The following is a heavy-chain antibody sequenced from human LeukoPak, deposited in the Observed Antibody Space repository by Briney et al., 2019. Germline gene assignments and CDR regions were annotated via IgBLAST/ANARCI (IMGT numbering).Heavy chain of an antibody. D-gene: IGHD2-15*01. CDR1: GLTVSSNC. J-gene: IGHJ4*02. CDR2: ISYDGSNK. CDR3: ANTLRGYCSGGSCYSPFDY. V-gene: IGHV3-30*18. Sequence: GGSLRLSCAASGLTVSSNCMSWVRQAPGKGLEWVAVISYDGSNKYYADSVKGRFTISRDNSKNTLYLQMNSLRAEDTAVYYCANTLRGYCSGGSCYSPFDYWGQGTLVTVSS.